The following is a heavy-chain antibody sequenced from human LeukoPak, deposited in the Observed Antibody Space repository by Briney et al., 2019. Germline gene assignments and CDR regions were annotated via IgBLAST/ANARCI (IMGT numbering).Heavy chain of an antibody. Sequence: GESLRLSCVASGLTVSRKFMNWVRQAPGKGLEWVSGIYDDGSTFYADSVKGRFSISRDSSRNTLSLQMSSLRAEDTAVYFCASCGDDCDPRETAWVDFLHWGQGTLVTVSS. CDR2: IYDDGST. CDR1: GLTVSRKF. CDR3: ASCGDDCDPRETAWVDFLH. D-gene: IGHD2-21*02. J-gene: IGHJ1*01. V-gene: IGHV3-66*01.